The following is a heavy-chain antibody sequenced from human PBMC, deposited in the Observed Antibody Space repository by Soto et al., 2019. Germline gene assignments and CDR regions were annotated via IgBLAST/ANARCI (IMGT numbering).Heavy chain of an antibody. V-gene: IGHV4-39*01. J-gene: IGHJ6*02. Sequence: SETLSLTCTVSGGSISSSSYYWGWIRQPPGKGLEWIGSIYYSGSTYYNPSLKSRVTISVDTSKNQFSLKLSSVTAADTAVYYCARQSGYYGMDVWGQGTTVTVSS. CDR2: IYYSGST. CDR1: GGSISSSSYY. CDR3: ARQSGYYGMDV.